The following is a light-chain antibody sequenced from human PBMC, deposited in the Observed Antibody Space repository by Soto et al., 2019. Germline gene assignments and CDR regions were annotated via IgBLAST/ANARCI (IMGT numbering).Light chain of an antibody. J-gene: IGLJ3*02. CDR2: STN. V-gene: IGLV8-61*01. CDR1: SGSVSTNYY. CDR3: VLYMPGGISV. Sequence: QAVVTQEPSFSVSPGGTVTLTCGLSSGSVSTNYYPSWYQQTPGQAPRTLIYSTNTRSSGVPDRFSGSILGNKAALTITGAQAEDESDYYCVLYMPGGISVFGGGTKVTVL.